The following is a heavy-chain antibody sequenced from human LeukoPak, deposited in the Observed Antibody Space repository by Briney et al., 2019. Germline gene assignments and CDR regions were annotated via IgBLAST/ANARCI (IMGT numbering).Heavy chain of an antibody. V-gene: IGHV1-2*02. J-gene: IGHJ4*02. CDR3: ARDRVGSGWLRPWYFEF. Sequence: ASVKVSCKLSGYTFTGYYLHRVRQAPGQGLEWMGWINPNTGATIYAEKFQGRVTMTRDTSIDTAYMEMRSLRSDDTAVYYCARDRVGSGWLRPWYFEFWGQGTLITVSS. CDR2: INPNTGAT. D-gene: IGHD6-19*01. CDR1: GYTFTGYY.